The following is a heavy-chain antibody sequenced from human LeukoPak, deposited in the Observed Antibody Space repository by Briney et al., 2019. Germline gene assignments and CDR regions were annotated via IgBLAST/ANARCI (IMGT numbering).Heavy chain of an antibody. CDR3: SRSSGWLTS. D-gene: IGHD6-19*01. V-gene: IGHV6-1*01. CDR1: GDSVSSNSAA. CDR2: TYYRSKWYN. J-gene: IGHJ5*02. Sequence: KLSQTLSLTCAISGDSVSSNSAAWNWIRQSPSRGLEWLGRTYYRSKWYNEYAESVKSRITINPDTPKNQFSLQLKSMTPEDTAVYYCSRSSGWLTSWGQGTLVTVSS.